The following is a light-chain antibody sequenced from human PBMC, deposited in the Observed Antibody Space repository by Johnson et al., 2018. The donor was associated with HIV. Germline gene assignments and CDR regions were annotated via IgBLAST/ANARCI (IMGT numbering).Light chain of an antibody. J-gene: IGLJ1*01. CDR1: SSNIGNNY. Sequence: QSVLTQPPSVSAAPGQKVTISCSGSSSNIGNNYVSWYQQLPGTAPKLLIYENTKRPSGIPDRFSGSKSGTSATLGITGLPTGDEADYYCGTWDSSMGKVFGTGTKVTVL. V-gene: IGLV1-51*02. CDR3: GTWDSSMGKV. CDR2: ENT.